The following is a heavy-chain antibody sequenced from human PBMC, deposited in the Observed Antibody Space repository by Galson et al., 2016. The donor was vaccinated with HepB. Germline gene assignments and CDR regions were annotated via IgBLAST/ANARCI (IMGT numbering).Heavy chain of an antibody. CDR2: VFYSGGA. D-gene: IGHD1-14*01. Sequence: EPLSLTCTVSGGSISSSSYYWGWIRQPPGKGLDWIGSVFYSGGAYYNPSLKSRVTIYVDTSKNQFSLKMFSVTAADTAMYYCARLGADNHPVGDFWGQGTLVTVSS. V-gene: IGHV4-39*01. J-gene: IGHJ4*02. CDR3: ARLGADNHPVGDF. CDR1: GGSISSSSYY.